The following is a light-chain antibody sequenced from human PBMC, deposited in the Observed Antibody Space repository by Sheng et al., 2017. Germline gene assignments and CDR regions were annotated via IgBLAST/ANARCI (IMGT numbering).Light chain of an antibody. CDR2: AAS. V-gene: IGKV1-9*01. J-gene: IGKJ4*01. CDR3: QHLNSYPLT. Sequence: DIQLTQSPSFLSASVGDRVTITCRASQGISSYLAWYQQKPGKAPKLLIYAASTVQSGVPSRFSGSGSGTEFTLTISSLQPEDFATYYCQHLNSYPLTFGGGTKVEI. CDR1: QGISSY.